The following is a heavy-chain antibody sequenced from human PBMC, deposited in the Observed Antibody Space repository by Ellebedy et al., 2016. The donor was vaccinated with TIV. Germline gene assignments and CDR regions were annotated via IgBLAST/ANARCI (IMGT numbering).Heavy chain of an antibody. CDR1: GYTFTSYY. V-gene: IGHV1-46*04. D-gene: IGHD3-3*02. CDR3: VRAVRLATFDF. CDR2: INLAGGPT. J-gene: IGHJ4*02. Sequence: AASVKVSCTASGYTFTSYYIHWVRQTPGHGLEWMGLINLAGGPTSYSEKMHGRVTMTRDTSTSTVYMEVTRLSPEDTAVYFCVRAVRLATFDFWGQGTLVTVSS.